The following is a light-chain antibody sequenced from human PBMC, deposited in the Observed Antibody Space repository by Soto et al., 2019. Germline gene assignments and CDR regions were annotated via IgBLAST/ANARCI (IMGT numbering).Light chain of an antibody. CDR2: WAS. V-gene: IGKV4-1*01. CDR3: QQYYSTPPS. Sequence: DIVMTQSPDSLAVSLGERATINCKSSQSVLYSSNNKNYLAWYQQKAGQPPKLLIYWASTRESGVPERFSGSGSGTDFTLTISSLQAEDVAVYYCQQYYSTPPSFGPGTKVDIK. J-gene: IGKJ3*01. CDR1: QSVLYSSNNKNY.